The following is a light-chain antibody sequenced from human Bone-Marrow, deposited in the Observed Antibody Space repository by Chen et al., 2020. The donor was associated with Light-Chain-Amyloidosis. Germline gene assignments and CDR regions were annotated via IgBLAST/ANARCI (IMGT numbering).Light chain of an antibody. V-gene: IGLV3-25*03. J-gene: IGLJ2*01. CDR3: QAADSSGTYEVI. CDR1: DLPTKY. Sequence: YELTKPPSVSVSPGQTARIPCSGDDLPTKYAYWYQQKPGQAPVLVIHRDTERPSGISERFSGSSSGTTATLTISGVQAEDEADYHCQAADSSGTYEVIFGGGTKLTVL. CDR2: RDT.